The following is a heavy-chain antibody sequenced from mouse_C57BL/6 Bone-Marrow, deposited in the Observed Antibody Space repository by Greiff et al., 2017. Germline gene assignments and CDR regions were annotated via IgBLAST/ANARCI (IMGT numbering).Heavy chain of an antibody. CDR1: GYAFSSSW. CDR3: ARSGLRRGRRPVSMDC. D-gene: IGHD2-4*01. CDR2: LYPGDGDT. V-gene: IGHV1-82*01. Sequence: QVQLQQSGPELVKPGASVKISCKASGYAFSSSWMNWVKQRPGQGLEWIGRLYPGDGDTNYNGKFKGKATLTADKSSRTAYMQLSSLTSEDSAVYVWARSGLRRGRRPVSMDCWGQGTSVTVSS. J-gene: IGHJ4*01.